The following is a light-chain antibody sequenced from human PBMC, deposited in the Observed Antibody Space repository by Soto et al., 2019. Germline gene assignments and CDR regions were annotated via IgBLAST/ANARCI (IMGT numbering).Light chain of an antibody. CDR2: EAS. Sequence: DIVLTQSPASLSLSPGERATLSCRASQSVSRSLAWYQQKPGQVPRLLIYEASNRATGIPARFSGSGSGTEFTLTISSLEPEDFAVYYCQHRTNWLTFGGGTKVEIK. V-gene: IGKV3-11*01. CDR3: QHRTNWLT. J-gene: IGKJ4*01. CDR1: QSVSRS.